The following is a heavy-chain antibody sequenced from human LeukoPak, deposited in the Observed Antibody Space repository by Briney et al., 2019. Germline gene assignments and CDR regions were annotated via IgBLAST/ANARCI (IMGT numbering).Heavy chain of an antibody. CDR2: IKPEGSAQ. D-gene: IGHD6-19*01. J-gene: IGHJ4*02. CDR3: ARPYGVGWSGLEH. V-gene: IGHV3-7*01. Sequence: GGSLRLSCATSGFIFNNYWMTWVRQAPGKGLEWVANIKPEGSAQYYADSVRGRFTISRDNAKNSVFLHMNSLRAEDTAVYHCARPYGVGWSGLEHWGRGTLVTVSS. CDR1: GFIFNNYW.